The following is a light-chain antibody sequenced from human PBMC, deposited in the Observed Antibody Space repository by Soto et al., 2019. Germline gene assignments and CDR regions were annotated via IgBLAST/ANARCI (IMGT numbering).Light chain of an antibody. Sequence: IQMTQSPSSLSASIGDTVTITCRASQTIDRYLNWFQQKSGQDPKLLMNAASALRSGVTSRFSASGSGTDFTLTISSLQPEDYATYYCQQSYNAPFNFGPGT. CDR2: AAS. V-gene: IGKV1-39*01. CDR1: QTIDRY. CDR3: QQSYNAPFN. J-gene: IGKJ3*01.